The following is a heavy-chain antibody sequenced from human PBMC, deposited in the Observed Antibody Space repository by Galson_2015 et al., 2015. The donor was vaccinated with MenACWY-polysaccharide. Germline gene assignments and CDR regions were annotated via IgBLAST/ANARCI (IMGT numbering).Heavy chain of an antibody. CDR2: ISSGGTI. CDR3: ARVLKGLVGAPPDY. Sequence: SLRLSCAASGFTFSSYRMNWVRQAPGKGLEWASYISSGGTIYYADSVKGRFTISRDNAKNSLYLRMNSLRDDDTAVYYCARVLKGLVGAPPDYWGQGTLVTVSS. D-gene: IGHD1-26*01. V-gene: IGHV3-48*02. CDR1: GFTFSSYR. J-gene: IGHJ4*02.